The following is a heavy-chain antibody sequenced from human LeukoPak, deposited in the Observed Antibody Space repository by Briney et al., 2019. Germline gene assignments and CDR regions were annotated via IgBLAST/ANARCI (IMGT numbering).Heavy chain of an antibody. CDR3: AREMYGDYGFDY. J-gene: IGHJ4*02. CDR2: ISSSSTYI. D-gene: IGHD4-17*01. CDR1: GFTFSRYN. Sequence: GGSLRLSCAASGFTFSRYNMNWVRQAPGKGLEWVSSISSSSTYIYYADSVQGRCTISRANAKNSLSLQMNSLRAEDTAVYFCAREMYGDYGFDYWGQGTLVTVSS. V-gene: IGHV3-21*01.